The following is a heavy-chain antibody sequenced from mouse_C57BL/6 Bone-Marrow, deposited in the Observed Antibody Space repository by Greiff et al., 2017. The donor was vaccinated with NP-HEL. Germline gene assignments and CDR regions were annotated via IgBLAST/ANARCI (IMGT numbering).Heavy chain of an antibody. CDR1: GFNIKDDY. D-gene: IGHD1-1*01. J-gene: IGHJ4*01. CDR2: IDPENGDP. Sequence: EVQLQQSGAELVRPGASVKLSCTASGFNIKDDYMHWVKQRPEQGLEWIGWIDPENGDPEYASKFQGKATITADTSSNTAYLQLSSLTSEDTAVYYCTPITTVDYYAMDYWGQGTSVTVSS. CDR3: TPITTVDYYAMDY. V-gene: IGHV14-4*01.